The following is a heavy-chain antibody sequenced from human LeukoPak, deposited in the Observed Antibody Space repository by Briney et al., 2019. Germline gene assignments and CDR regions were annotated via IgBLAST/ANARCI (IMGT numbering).Heavy chain of an antibody. CDR1: GGSISSSSYY. Sequence: SETLSLTCTVSGGSISSSSYYWGWIRQPPGKGLEWIGSIYYSGSTYYNPSLKSRVTISVDTSKNQFSLKLSSVTAADTAVYYCARDWEDYYDSSGYYYPSGYFDYWGQGTLVTVSS. CDR3: ARDWEDYYDSSGYYYPSGYFDY. V-gene: IGHV4-39*07. CDR2: IYYSGST. D-gene: IGHD3-22*01. J-gene: IGHJ4*02.